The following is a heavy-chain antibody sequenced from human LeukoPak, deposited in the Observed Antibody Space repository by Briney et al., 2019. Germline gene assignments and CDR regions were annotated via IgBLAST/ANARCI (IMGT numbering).Heavy chain of an antibody. CDR2: INHSGST. CDR3: ARDAYGYCSSTSCFLYMDV. J-gene: IGHJ6*03. D-gene: IGHD2-2*03. V-gene: IGHV4-34*01. CDR1: GGSFSGYY. Sequence: PSETLSLTCAVYGGSFSGYYWSWIRQPPGKGLEWIGEINHSGSTNYNPSLKSRVTISVDTSKNQFSLKLSSVTAADTAVYYCARDAYGYCSSTSCFLYMDVWGKGTTVTVSS.